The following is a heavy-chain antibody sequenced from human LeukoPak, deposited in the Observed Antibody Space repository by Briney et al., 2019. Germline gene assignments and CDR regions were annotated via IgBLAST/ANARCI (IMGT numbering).Heavy chain of an antibody. CDR1: GFTFSSYE. CDR3: ARGEQQQLAFDY. V-gene: IGHV3-48*03. Sequence: PAGSLRLSCAASGFTFSSYEMNWIRQAPGKGLEWVSHISSSGSTIYYADSVKGRFTISRDNANSSLYLQMNSLIAEDTAVDYCARGEQQQLAFDYWGQGTLVTVSS. CDR2: ISSSGSTI. D-gene: IGHD6-13*01. J-gene: IGHJ4*02.